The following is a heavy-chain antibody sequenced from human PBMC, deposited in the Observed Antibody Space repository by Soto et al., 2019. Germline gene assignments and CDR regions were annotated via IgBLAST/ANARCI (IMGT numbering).Heavy chain of an antibody. Sequence: QVQLVESGGGVVQPGRSLRLSCAASGFTFSSYGMHWVRQAPGKGLEWVAVIWYDGSNKYYADSVKGRFTISRDNSKNTLYLQMNSLRAEDTAVYYCARDLYSGYDYGMDVWGQGTTVTVSS. J-gene: IGHJ6*02. V-gene: IGHV3-33*01. CDR1: GFTFSSYG. CDR3: ARDLYSGYDYGMDV. D-gene: IGHD1-26*01. CDR2: IWYDGSNK.